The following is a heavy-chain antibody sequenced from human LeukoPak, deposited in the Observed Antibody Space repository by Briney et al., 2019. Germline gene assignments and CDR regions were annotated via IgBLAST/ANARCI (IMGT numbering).Heavy chain of an antibody. CDR3: ATSSPVLRFLEWSPYDAFDI. Sequence: GGSLRLSCAASGFTFSSYWMSWVRQAPGKGLEWVANIKQDGSEKYYVDSVKGRFTISRDNAKSSMWLQMNSLRDEDTAVYYCATSSPVLRFLEWSPYDAFDIWGQGTMVTVSS. CDR2: IKQDGSEK. CDR1: GFTFSSYW. J-gene: IGHJ3*02. D-gene: IGHD3-3*01. V-gene: IGHV3-7*01.